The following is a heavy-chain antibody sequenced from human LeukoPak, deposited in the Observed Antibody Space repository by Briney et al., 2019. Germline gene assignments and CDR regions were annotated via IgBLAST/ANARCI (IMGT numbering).Heavy chain of an antibody. CDR3: AELGITMIGGV. CDR1: GFTFSRNS. V-gene: IGHV3-23*01. D-gene: IGHD3-10*02. J-gene: IGHJ6*04. CDR2: ISGSGGST. Sequence: GGSLRLSCAASGFTFSRNSMSWVRQAPGKGLEWVSAISGSGGSTYSADSLKGRFTISRDNAKNSLYLQMNSLRAEDTAVYYCAELGITMIGGVWGKGTTVTISS.